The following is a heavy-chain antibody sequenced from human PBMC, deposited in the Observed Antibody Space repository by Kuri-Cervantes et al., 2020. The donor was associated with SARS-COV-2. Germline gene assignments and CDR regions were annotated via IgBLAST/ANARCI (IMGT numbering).Heavy chain of an antibody. D-gene: IGHD3-22*01. V-gene: IGHV3-66*01. CDR3: ARFFSDYYSSGYYYAVSNWFDP. CDR1: GFTFSSYA. J-gene: IGHJ5*02. Sequence: ETLSLTCAASGFTFSSYAMSWVRQAPGKGLEWVSVIYSGGSTYYADSVKGRFTISRDNSKNTLYLQMNSLRAEDTAVYYCARFFSDYYSSGYYYAVSNWFDPWGQATLVTVSS. CDR2: IYSGGST.